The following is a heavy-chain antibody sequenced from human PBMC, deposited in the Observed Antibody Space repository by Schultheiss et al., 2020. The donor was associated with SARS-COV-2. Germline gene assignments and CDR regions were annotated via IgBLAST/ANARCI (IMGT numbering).Heavy chain of an antibody. CDR1: GFTFSDNY. J-gene: IGHJ4*02. CDR2: ISGSGRVI. Sequence: GGSLRLSCAASGFTFSDNYMTWIRQAPGKGLEWLSLISGSGRVIYYADSLKGRFTISRDNAKNSLYLQMNSLRAEDTAVYYCARDSDYGDYVIDYWGQGTLVTVSS. V-gene: IGHV3-11*04. D-gene: IGHD4-17*01. CDR3: ARDSDYGDYVIDY.